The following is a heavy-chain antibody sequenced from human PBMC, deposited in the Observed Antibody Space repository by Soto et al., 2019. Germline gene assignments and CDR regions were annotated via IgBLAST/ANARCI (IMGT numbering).Heavy chain of an antibody. D-gene: IGHD6-19*01. CDR3: ARSGWNSPYYSYGLDV. CDR1: GYTFTAYG. Sequence: ASVKVSCKTSGYTFTAYGITWVRQAQGQGLELVGWISPYNDQTKYAEKFEGRVTMTTDLSTGTASVELRSLKSDDTAVYYCARSGWNSPYYSYGLDVWGQGTTVTV. CDR2: ISPYNDQT. V-gene: IGHV1-18*01. J-gene: IGHJ6*02.